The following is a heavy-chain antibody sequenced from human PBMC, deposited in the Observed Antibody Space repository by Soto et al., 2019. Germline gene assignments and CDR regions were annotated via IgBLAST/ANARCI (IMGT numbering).Heavy chain of an antibody. CDR3: XXXASDSSGWDYYYGMDV. CDR1: GGTFSSYA. D-gene: IGHD6-19*01. V-gene: IGHV1-69*01. Sequence: QVQLVQSGAEVKKPGSSVKVSCKASGGTFSSYAISWVRQAPGQGLEWMGGIIPIFGTANYAQKFQGRVTITADESTSTAYMELSSLRSEDTAVYXXXXXASDSSGWDYYYGMDVWGQGTTVTVSS. CDR2: IIPIFGTA. J-gene: IGHJ6*02.